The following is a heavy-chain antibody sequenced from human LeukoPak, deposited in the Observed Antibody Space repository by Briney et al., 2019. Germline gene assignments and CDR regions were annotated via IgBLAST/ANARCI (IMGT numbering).Heavy chain of an antibody. J-gene: IGHJ2*01. CDR3: AKDRGAARLVYWYFDL. D-gene: IGHD6-6*01. Sequence: PGGSLRLSCAASGFSFSNSDMHWVRQATGKGLEWVPAIGAGADTYYPDSVKGRFTISRDNSKNTLYLQMNSLRVEDTALYYCAKDRGAARLVYWYFDLWGRGTLVTVSS. CDR2: IGAGADT. V-gene: IGHV3-13*01. CDR1: GFSFSNSD.